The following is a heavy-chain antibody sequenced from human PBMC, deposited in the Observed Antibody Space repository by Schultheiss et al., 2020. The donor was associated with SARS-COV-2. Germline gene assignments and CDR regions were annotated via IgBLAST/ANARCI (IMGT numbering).Heavy chain of an antibody. J-gene: IGHJ5*02. CDR2: ISSSSSYI. V-gene: IGHV3-11*06. D-gene: IGHD2-21*02. Sequence: GGSLRLSCAASGFTFSDHYMNWIRQAPGKGLEWVSYISSSSSYIYYADSVKGRFTISRDNAKNSLYLQMNSLRAEDTAVYYCARDLLPHIVVVTPGWFDPWGQGTLVTVSS. CDR1: GFTFSDHY. CDR3: ARDLLPHIVVVTPGWFDP.